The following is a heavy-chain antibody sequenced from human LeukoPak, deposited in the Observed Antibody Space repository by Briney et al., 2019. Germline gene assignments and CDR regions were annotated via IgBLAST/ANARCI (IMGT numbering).Heavy chain of an antibody. CDR1: GFTFSSYA. D-gene: IGHD5-18*01. Sequence: GGSLRLSCAASGFTFSSYAMHWVRQAPGKGLEWVSYISSSSSTIYYADSVKGRFTISRDNAKNSLYLQMNSLRAEDTAVYYCARVDTGFDPWGQGTLVTVSS. J-gene: IGHJ5*02. V-gene: IGHV3-48*01. CDR3: ARVDTGFDP. CDR2: ISSSSSTI.